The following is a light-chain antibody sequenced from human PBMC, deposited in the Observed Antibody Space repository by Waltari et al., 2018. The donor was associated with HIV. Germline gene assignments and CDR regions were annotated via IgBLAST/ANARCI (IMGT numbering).Light chain of an antibody. J-gene: IGLJ2*01. Sequence: QPALTQPASVSGSPGQSITISCTGISSDVGSYQYVSWYQQHPGKATNLKIYDVSKRPSGVSNPFSGSKSVNTASLTISGLQADDEADYYCSSYKRRSTFGDVVFGGGTKLTVL. CDR2: DVS. V-gene: IGLV2-14*03. CDR1: SSDVGSYQY. CDR3: SSYKRRSTFGDVV.